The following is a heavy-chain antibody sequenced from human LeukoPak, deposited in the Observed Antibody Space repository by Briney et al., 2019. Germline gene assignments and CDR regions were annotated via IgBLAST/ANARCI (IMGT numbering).Heavy chain of an antibody. Sequence: ESGPTLVKPTQTLTLTCTFSGFSLSTSGVGVGWIRQPPGKALECLALIYWDDDKRYSPSLKSRLTITKDTSKNQVVLTMTNMDPVDTATYYCAHRSLGIAAAGTEFDPWGQGTLVTVSS. V-gene: IGHV2-5*02. CDR2: IYWDDDK. J-gene: IGHJ5*02. CDR1: GFSLSTSGVG. CDR3: AHRSLGIAAAGTEFDP. D-gene: IGHD6-13*01.